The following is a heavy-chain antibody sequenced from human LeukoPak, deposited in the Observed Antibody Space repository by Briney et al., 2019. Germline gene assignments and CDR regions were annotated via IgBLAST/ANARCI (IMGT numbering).Heavy chain of an antibody. CDR2: IRYDGSNK. V-gene: IGHV3-30*02. J-gene: IGHJ4*02. Sequence: GGSLRLSCTASGFTFSSFGMHWVRQAPGKGLEWLTFIRYDGSNKYYADSVKGRFTISRDNSKNTLYLQMNSLRAEDTAVYYCARDGGSAWFLDYWGQGTLVTVSS. D-gene: IGHD6-19*01. CDR3: ARDGGSAWFLDY. CDR1: GFTFSSFG.